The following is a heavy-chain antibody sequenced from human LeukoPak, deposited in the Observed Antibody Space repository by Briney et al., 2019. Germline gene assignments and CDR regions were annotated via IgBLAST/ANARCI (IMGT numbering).Heavy chain of an antibody. J-gene: IGHJ5*02. D-gene: IGHD3-3*01. CDR3: ARGKLRFLEWLSLLEWFDP. V-gene: IGHV1-18*01. Sequence: ASVKVSCKASGYTFTSYGISWVRQAPGQGLEWMGWISAYNGNTNYAQKLQGRVTMTTDTSTSTAYMELSSLRSDDTAVYYCARGKLRFLEWLSLLEWFDPWGQGTLVTVSS. CDR1: GYTFTSYG. CDR2: ISAYNGNT.